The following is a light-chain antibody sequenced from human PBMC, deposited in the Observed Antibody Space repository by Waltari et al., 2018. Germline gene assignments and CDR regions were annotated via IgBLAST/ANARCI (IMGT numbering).Light chain of an antibody. CDR2: DVS. CDR1: SSDVGGYNY. CDR3: FSHTSSITVV. J-gene: IGLJ2*01. Sequence: QSALPQPASVSGSPGQSITISCTGTSSDVGGYNYVSWYQQHPGTAPTLMLYDVSKRPSGVSNRFSGYKAGNTASLTSCGLQAEDEADYYCFSHTSSITVVFGGGTKLTVL. V-gene: IGLV2-14*03.